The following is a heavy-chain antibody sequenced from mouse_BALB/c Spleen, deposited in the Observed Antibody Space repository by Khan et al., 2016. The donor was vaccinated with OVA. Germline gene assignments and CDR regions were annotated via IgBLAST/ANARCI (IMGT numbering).Heavy chain of an antibody. Sequence: EVELVESGGGLVKPGGPLKLSCAASGFTFSTYVMSWVRQTPEKRLEWVTTISSDGDYTYYPDSVKGRFTISRDNAKNTLYLQMSSLRSEETAMYYCARHNYGPCAYWGQGTLVTVSA. CDR1: GFTFSTYV. CDR3: ARHNYGPCAY. D-gene: IGHD1-1*01. CDR2: ISSDGDYT. V-gene: IGHV5-9-3*01. J-gene: IGHJ3*01.